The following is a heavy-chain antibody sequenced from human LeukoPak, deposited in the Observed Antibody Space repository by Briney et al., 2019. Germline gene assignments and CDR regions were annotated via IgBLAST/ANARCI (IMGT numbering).Heavy chain of an antibody. V-gene: IGHV4-39*07. D-gene: IGHD3-3*01. CDR2: IYYSGTT. Sequence: SETLSLTCAVSGGSISSDRYYWGWIRQPPGKGLEWIGNIYYSGTTYYNPSLRGRVTISVDMSKDQFSLNLNSVTAADTAVYYCARIYDFWSGYSRPNNWFDPWGQGALVTVSS. CDR3: ARIYDFWSGYSRPNNWFDP. CDR1: GGSISSDRYY. J-gene: IGHJ5*02.